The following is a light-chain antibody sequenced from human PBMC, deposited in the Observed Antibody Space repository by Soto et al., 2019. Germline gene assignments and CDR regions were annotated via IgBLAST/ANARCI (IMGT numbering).Light chain of an antibody. CDR2: GVS. J-gene: IGKJ1*01. CDR1: RRVFRNH. CDR3: HQYGSLPRT. V-gene: IGKV3-20*01. Sequence: EIVLTQSPDTLSLSPGEKAPLPGRASRRVFRNHLAWYQQKPGQAPSLLIYGVSSRTTGIPDRFSGSGSGTDFTLTITRLEPEDSAVYFCHQYGSLPRTFGQGTKVEI.